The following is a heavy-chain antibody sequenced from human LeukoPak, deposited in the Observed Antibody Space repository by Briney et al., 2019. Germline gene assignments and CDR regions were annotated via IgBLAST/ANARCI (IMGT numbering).Heavy chain of an antibody. CDR1: GASVSSSSVA. V-gene: IGHV6-1*01. CDR2: TYYRSKWYN. D-gene: IGHD3-10*01. Sequence: SQTLSLTCAISGASVSSSSVAWNWVRQSPSRGLEWLGRTYYRSKWYNDYALFVQSRIVINLDTSKNQLSLQLNSVTPEDTAVYYCARAEITMVRGWELVDYWGQGTLVTVSS. CDR3: ARAEITMVRGWELVDY. J-gene: IGHJ4*02.